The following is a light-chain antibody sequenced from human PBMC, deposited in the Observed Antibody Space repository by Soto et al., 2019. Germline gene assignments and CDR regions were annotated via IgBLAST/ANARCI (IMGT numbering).Light chain of an antibody. CDR1: QSVSSY. V-gene: IGKV3-11*01. CDR3: QQRSNWRRT. CDR2: DAS. J-gene: IGKJ1*01. Sequence: EIVLTQSPATLSLSPGERATLSCRASQSVSSYLAWSQQKPGQAPRLLIYDASNRATGIPARFSGSGSGTDFTLTISSLEPEDFAVYYWQQRSNWRRTFGQGNKVEL.